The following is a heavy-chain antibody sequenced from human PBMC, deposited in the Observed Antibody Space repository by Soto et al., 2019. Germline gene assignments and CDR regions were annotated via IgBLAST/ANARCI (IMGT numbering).Heavy chain of an antibody. V-gene: IGHV3-30*18. CDR1: GFTFSSYG. Sequence: PGGPLRLSCAASGFTFSSYGMHWVRQAPGKGLEWVAVISYDGSNKYYADSVKGRFTISRDNSKNTLYLQMNSLRAEDTAVYYCAKDGATTYYDFWSGYPRGYYGMDVWGQGTTVTVSS. CDR3: AKDGATTYYDFWSGYPRGYYGMDV. CDR2: ISYDGSNK. J-gene: IGHJ6*02. D-gene: IGHD3-3*01.